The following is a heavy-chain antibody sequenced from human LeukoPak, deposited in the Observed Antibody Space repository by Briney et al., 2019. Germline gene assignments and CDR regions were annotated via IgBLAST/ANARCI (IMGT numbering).Heavy chain of an antibody. Sequence: GGSLRLSCAASGFTFSSYNMNWVRQAPGKGLEWASYISSSSGAIYYADSVKGRFTISRDNAKNSLSLQMNSLRAEDTAVYYCAREPLDYWGQGTLVIVSS. CDR1: GFTFSSYN. CDR3: AREPLDY. V-gene: IGHV3-48*01. J-gene: IGHJ4*02. CDR2: ISSSSGAI.